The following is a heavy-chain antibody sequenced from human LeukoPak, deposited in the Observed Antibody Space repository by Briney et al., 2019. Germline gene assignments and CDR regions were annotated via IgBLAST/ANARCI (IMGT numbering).Heavy chain of an antibody. Sequence: SETLSLTCTVSGGSISSYYWSWIRQPPGKGLEWIGYIYYSGSTNYNPSLRSRVTIAVDTSKNQFSLKLSSVTAADTAVYYCARVDGSSGYFSYYGMDVWGQGTTVTVSS. CDR2: IYYSGST. V-gene: IGHV4-59*01. CDR3: ARVDGSSGYFSYYGMDV. D-gene: IGHD3-22*01. CDR1: GGSISSYY. J-gene: IGHJ6*02.